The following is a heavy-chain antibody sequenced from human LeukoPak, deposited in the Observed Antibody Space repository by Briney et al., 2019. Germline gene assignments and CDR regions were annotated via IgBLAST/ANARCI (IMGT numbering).Heavy chain of an antibody. D-gene: IGHD5-18*01. CDR1: GGSISSYY. Sequence: SETLSLTCTVSGGSISSYYWTWIRQPAGKELEYLGRIHASGNTYYNPSLNSRVAISIDTSKNQFSLKVSSVAAADTAVYYCARDLGYGYYFHYYLDVWGKGTTVTVSS. J-gene: IGHJ6*03. CDR2: IHASGNT. V-gene: IGHV4-4*07. CDR3: ARDLGYGYYFHYYLDV.